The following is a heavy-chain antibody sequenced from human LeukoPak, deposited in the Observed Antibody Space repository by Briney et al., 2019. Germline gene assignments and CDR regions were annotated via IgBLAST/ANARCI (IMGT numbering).Heavy chain of an antibody. CDR1: GFTFSHYA. D-gene: IGHD1-26*01. CDR2: ISYDGNHK. CDR3: ARARNGTLKY. V-gene: IGHV3-30*01. Sequence: PGRSLRLSCAASGFTFSHYAMHWVRQAPGKGLEWVAVISYDGNHKYYADSVKGRFTISRDNSKNTLYVQMNSLRAEDTAVYYCARARNGTLKYWGQGTLVTVSS. J-gene: IGHJ4*02.